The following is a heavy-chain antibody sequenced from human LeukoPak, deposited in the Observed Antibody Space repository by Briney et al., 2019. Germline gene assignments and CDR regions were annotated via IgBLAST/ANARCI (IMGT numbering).Heavy chain of an antibody. V-gene: IGHV4-59*01. CDR1: GGSIGSYY. CDR3: ASSNLGYCSGGSCYSGGWFDP. J-gene: IGHJ5*02. Sequence: PSETLSLTCTVSGGSIGSYYWSWIRQPPGKGLEWIGYIYYSGSNNYNPSLKSRVTISVDTSKNQFSLKLSSVTAADTAVYYCASSNLGYCSGGSCYSGGWFDPWGQGTLVTVSS. D-gene: IGHD2-15*01. CDR2: IYYSGSN.